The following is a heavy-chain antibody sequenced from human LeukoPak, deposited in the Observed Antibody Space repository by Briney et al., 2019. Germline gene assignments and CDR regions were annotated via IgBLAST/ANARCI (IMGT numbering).Heavy chain of an antibody. Sequence: GASVKVSCKASGYTFTSCYMHWVRQAPGQGLEWMGIINPSGGSTSYAQKFQGRVTMTRDTSTSTVYMELSSLRSEDTAVYYCARGSLWFGELIPSYYYYYGMDVWGQGTTVTVSS. J-gene: IGHJ6*02. D-gene: IGHD3-10*01. CDR2: INPSGGST. V-gene: IGHV1-46*01. CDR1: GYTFTSCY. CDR3: ARGSLWFGELIPSYYYYYGMDV.